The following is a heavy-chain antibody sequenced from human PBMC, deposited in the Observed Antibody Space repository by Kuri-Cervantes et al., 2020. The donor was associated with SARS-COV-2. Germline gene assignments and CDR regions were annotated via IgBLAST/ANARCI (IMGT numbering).Heavy chain of an antibody. D-gene: IGHD6-13*01. CDR1: GFTFSSYA. CDR2: ISGRGVST. V-gene: IGHV3-23*01. CDR3: AKEGIAATGDYSYYYYVDV. J-gene: IGHJ6*03. Sequence: ETLSLTCAASGFTFSSYAMNWVRQAPGKGLEWVSVISGRGVSTHYADSVTGRFTISRDNSKKMMFLQMNSLRAEDTAVYYCAKEGIAATGDYSYYYYVDVWGKGTTVTVSS.